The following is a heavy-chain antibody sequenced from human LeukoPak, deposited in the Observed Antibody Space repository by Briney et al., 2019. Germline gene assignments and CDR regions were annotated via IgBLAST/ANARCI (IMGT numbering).Heavy chain of an antibody. J-gene: IGHJ4*02. Sequence: GGSLRLSCAASGFTLSNYAMSWVRQAPGKGLEWVSALSGSGGSTYYADSVKGRFTISRDNSKNTLYLQMNSLRVEDTAVYYCAKVPYYDFWCGYFDDWSQGTLVTVSS. CDR3: AKVPYYDFWCGYFDD. CDR1: GFTLSNYA. D-gene: IGHD3-3*01. V-gene: IGHV3-23*01. CDR2: LSGSGGST.